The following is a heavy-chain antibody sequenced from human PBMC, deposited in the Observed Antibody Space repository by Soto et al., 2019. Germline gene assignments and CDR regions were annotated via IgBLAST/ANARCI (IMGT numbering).Heavy chain of an antibody. V-gene: IGHV3-74*01. Sequence: EVQLVESGGGLVQPGESLRLSCAASGFTFSSYWMHWVRQAPGKGLVWVSRINSDGSSTSYAGSVKGRFTISRENAKNTLYLQMNSLRAEDTAGYYCVRTSLVVAAATREDYWGQGTLVTVSS. CDR2: INSDGSST. CDR3: VRTSLVVAAATREDY. D-gene: IGHD2-15*01. J-gene: IGHJ4*02. CDR1: GFTFSSYW.